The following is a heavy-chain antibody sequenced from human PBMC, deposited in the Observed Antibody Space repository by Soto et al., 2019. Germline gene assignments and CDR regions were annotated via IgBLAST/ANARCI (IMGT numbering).Heavy chain of an antibody. D-gene: IGHD3-3*01. CDR2: ISAYNGNT. Sequence: ASVKVSCKASGYTFASYGISWVRQAPGQGLEWMGWISAYNGNTNYAQKLQGRVTMTTDTSTSTAYMELRSLRSDETAVYYCARDGKYYDFWSGYQTPIFDYWGQGTLVTVSS. CDR3: ARDGKYYDFWSGYQTPIFDY. J-gene: IGHJ4*02. CDR1: GYTFASYG. V-gene: IGHV1-18*01.